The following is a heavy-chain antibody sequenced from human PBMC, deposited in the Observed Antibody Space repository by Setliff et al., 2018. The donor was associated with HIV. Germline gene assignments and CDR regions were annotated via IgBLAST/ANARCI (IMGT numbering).Heavy chain of an antibody. V-gene: IGHV4-34*01. CDR1: GGSFNDYY. CDR2: IKHSGST. CDR3: ARVSCSSWYSIPRYYYYSMDV. J-gene: IGHJ6*03. Sequence: SETLSLTCAVYGGSFNDYYWSWIRQPPGKGLEWIGEIKHSGSTNYNPSLKSRVTTSVDTSKNQFSLKLSSVTAADTAVYYCARVSCSSWYSIPRYYYYSMDVWGEGTTVTVS. D-gene: IGHD6-13*01.